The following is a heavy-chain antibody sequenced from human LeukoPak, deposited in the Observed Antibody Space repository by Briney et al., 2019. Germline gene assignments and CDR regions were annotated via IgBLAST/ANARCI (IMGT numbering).Heavy chain of an antibody. D-gene: IGHD2/OR15-2a*01. CDR1: GFTFSSYW. CDR2: IKTDGSQI. J-gene: IGHJ4*02. V-gene: IGHV3-7*03. CDR3: ATSGLSRFGF. Sequence: GGSLRLSCVASGFTFSSYWMTWVRQAPGKGLEWVANIKTDGSQIYYVDSVKGRFTISRDNSKNTLYLQMNSLRAGDTAVYYCATSGLSRFGFWGQGTLVTVSS.